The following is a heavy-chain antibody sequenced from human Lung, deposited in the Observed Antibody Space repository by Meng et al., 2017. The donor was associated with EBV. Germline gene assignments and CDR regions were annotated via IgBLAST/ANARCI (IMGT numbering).Heavy chain of an antibody. CDR2: IDDSGST. J-gene: IGHJ4*02. CDR1: GGSGSSGGYY. Sequence: QVLLKVRGPGPVKPSESLPLPFSVSGGSGSSGGYYWSWIRQPPGKGLEWIGYIDDSGSTNNNPSLKSRVTISVDTSKNHFSLSLSSVTAADTAVYYCARDPAWTAAGSFDYWGQGTLVTVSS. CDR3: ARDPAWTAAGSFDY. V-gene: IGHV4-61*03. D-gene: IGHD6-13*01.